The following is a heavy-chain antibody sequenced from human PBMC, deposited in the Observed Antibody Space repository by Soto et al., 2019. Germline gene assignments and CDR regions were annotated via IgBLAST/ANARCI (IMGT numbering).Heavy chain of an antibody. CDR2: IYYSGST. CDR3: AGTYYYGSGSYGPSPDYYYGMDV. CDR1: GGSISSGGYY. D-gene: IGHD3-10*01. V-gene: IGHV4-31*03. Sequence: TLSLTCTVSGGSISSGGYYWSWIRQHPGKGLEWIGYIYYSGSTYYNPSLKSRVTISVDTSKNQFSLKLSSVTAADTAVYYCAGTYYYGSGSYGPSPDYYYGMDVWGQGTTVTVSS. J-gene: IGHJ6*02.